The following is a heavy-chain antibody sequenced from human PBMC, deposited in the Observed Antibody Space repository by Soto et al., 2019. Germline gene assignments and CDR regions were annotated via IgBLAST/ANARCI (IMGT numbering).Heavy chain of an antibody. CDR1: GFSLSTSGVG. CDR3: AHSLHLGGIHF. CDR2: IYWDDDK. V-gene: IGHV2-5*02. J-gene: IGHJ4*02. Sequence: SGPTLVNPTQTLTLTCTFSGFSLSTSGVGVGWVRQPPGKALEWLALIYWDDDKRYSPSLKSRLTITKDTSKNQVVLTMTNMDPVYTSTYYCAHSLHLGGIHFWGQGTLVTVSS. D-gene: IGHD1-20*01.